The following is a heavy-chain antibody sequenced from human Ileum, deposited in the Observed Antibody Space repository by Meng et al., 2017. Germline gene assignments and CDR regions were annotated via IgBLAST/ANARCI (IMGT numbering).Heavy chain of an antibody. J-gene: IGHJ5*02. CDR3: ARDYGGNSGWFDP. CDR1: GYTFTSYY. V-gene: IGHV1-8*01. CDR2: MNPDSGNT. D-gene: IGHD4-23*01. Sequence: VQLVESGAGVKKPGASGKVSLKASGYTFTSYYINWVRLACGQGLEWLGWMNPDSGNTGYAQKFQVRVTITRDTSRTTAYMELSSLRSEDTAVYYCARDYGGNSGWFDPWGQGTLVTVSS.